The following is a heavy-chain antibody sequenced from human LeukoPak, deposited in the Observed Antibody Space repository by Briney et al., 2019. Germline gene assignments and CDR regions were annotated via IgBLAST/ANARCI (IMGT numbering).Heavy chain of an antibody. Sequence: SETLSLTCAVYGGSFSGYYWSWIRQPPGKGLEWIGEINHSGSTNYNPSLKSRVTISVDTSKNQFSLKLSSVTAADTAVYYCARQSGYSSSWYRQYNWFDPWGQGTLVTVS. J-gene: IGHJ5*02. D-gene: IGHD6-13*01. V-gene: IGHV4-34*01. CDR3: ARQSGYSSSWYRQYNWFDP. CDR1: GGSFSGYY. CDR2: INHSGST.